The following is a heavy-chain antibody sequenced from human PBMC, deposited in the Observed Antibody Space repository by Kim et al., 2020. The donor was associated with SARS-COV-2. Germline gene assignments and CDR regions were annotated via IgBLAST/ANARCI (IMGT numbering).Heavy chain of an antibody. Sequence: GGSLRLSCAASGFTLSRYGLHWVRQAPGQGLQWVAVISNDGGNKQYADSVKGRFTISRDNSKNTLYLQMNSLRAEDTAVYYCVKDVSIAVIQGYYMDVWGKGTTVTVSS. CDR2: ISNDGGNK. CDR3: VKDVSIAVIQGYYMDV. J-gene: IGHJ6*03. V-gene: IGHV3-30*18. CDR1: GFTLSRYG. D-gene: IGHD2-21*01.